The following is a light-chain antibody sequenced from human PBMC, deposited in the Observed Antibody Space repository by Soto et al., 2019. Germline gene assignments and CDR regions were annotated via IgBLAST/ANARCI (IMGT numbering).Light chain of an antibody. CDR1: QSVSSSY. CDR3: QQYGSSPQT. Sequence: LSPGERATLSCRASQSVSSSYLAWYQQKPGQAPRLLIYGASSRATGIPDRFSGSGSGTDFTLTISRLEPEDFAVYYCQQYGSSPQTFGQGTKV. CDR2: GAS. J-gene: IGKJ1*01. V-gene: IGKV3-20*01.